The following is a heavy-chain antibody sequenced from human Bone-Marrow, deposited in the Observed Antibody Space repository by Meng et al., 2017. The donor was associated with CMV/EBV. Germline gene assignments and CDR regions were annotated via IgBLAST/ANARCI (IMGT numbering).Heavy chain of an antibody. D-gene: IGHD5-12*01. CDR1: GFTLSSYS. Sequence: GESLKISCAASGFTLSSYSMNWVRQAPGKGLEWVSCISSSSSSIYYADSVKGRFTISRDNAKNSLYLQMNSLRAEDTALYYCARGGWLRFSDYWGQGTLVTVSS. J-gene: IGHJ4*02. CDR2: ISSSSSSI. V-gene: IGHV3-48*04. CDR3: ARGGWLRFSDY.